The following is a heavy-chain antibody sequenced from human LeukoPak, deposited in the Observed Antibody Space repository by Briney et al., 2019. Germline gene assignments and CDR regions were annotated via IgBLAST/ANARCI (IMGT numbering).Heavy chain of an antibody. Sequence: GASVKVSRKASGYTFTDYYIHWVRQAPGQGLEWVGWISPNSGGTNYAQKFQGRVTMTRDTSISTAYMELTWLRFDDTAMYYCARVPSNYGTIDYWGQGTLVTVSS. CDR3: ARVPSNYGTIDY. D-gene: IGHD1-7*01. CDR1: GYTFTDYY. V-gene: IGHV1-2*02. CDR2: ISPNSGGT. J-gene: IGHJ4*02.